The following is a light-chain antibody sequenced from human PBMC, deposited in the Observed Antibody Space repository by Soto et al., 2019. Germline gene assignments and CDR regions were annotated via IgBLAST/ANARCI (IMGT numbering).Light chain of an antibody. CDR3: QHRGKWPRT. Sequence: EIVLTQSPATLSLSPGEKATFSCRASQSVSNFLAWYQQKPGQAPRLLIYGASNRATGIPARFSGSGSGTDFTLTISSLEPEDFAVYFCQHRGKWPRTFGQGTKLEIK. CDR2: GAS. J-gene: IGKJ2*01. V-gene: IGKV3-11*01. CDR1: QSVSNF.